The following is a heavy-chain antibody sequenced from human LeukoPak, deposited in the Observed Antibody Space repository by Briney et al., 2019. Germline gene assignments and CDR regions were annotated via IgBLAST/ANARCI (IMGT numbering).Heavy chain of an antibody. CDR2: INPSGGST. CDR3: ARVPVAGHIDY. Sequence: ASVKVSCKASGYTFTSYYTHWVRQAPGQGLEWMGIINPSGGSTSYAQKFQGRVTMTRDTSTSTVYMELSSLRSEDTAVYYCARVPVAGHIDYWGQGTLVTVSS. V-gene: IGHV1-46*01. CDR1: GYTFTSYY. D-gene: IGHD6-19*01. J-gene: IGHJ4*02.